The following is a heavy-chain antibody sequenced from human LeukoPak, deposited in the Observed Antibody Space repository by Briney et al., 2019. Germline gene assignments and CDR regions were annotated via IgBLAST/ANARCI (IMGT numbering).Heavy chain of an antibody. CDR3: ARGGYCSGISCLTAFDI. J-gene: IGHJ3*02. CDR1: GFTFSGHN. D-gene: IGHD2-15*01. CDR2: VSISSGTI. Sequence: GSLRLSCAASGFTFSGHNMNWVRQAPGKGLEWISFVSISSGTIYYADSVNGRFTISRDNAKNSLYLQMNSLRAEDTAVYYCARGGYCSGISCLTAFDIWGQGTMVTVSS. V-gene: IGHV3-48*04.